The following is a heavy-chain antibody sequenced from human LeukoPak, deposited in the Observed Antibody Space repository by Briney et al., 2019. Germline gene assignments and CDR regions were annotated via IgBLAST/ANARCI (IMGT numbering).Heavy chain of an antibody. CDR1: GFTFSSYS. J-gene: IGHJ6*02. CDR2: IRSSSSII. D-gene: IGHD3-10*01. CDR3: ARVGAGFYGSGSNYYGLDV. V-gene: IGHV3-48*02. Sequence: GGSLRLSCAASGFTFSSYSMIWVRQAPGKGLEWLSYIRSSSSIIYYVDSVKGRFTISRDNAKNSLYLQMNSLRDEDTAVYYCARVGAGFYGSGSNYYGLDVWGQGTTVAVSS.